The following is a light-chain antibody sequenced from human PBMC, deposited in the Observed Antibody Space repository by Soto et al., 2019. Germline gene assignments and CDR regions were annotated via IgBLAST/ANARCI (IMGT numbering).Light chain of an antibody. Sequence: QSVLTQPPSVSGAPGQKVTISCTRSSSNIGAAYDVHWYQQHPGKAPKLMIYEVSKRPSGVPDRFSGSKSGNTASLTVSGLQAEDEADYYCSSYAGSNNYVFGTGTKLTVL. CDR2: EVS. J-gene: IGLJ1*01. CDR1: SSNIGAAYD. V-gene: IGLV2-8*01. CDR3: SSYAGSNNYV.